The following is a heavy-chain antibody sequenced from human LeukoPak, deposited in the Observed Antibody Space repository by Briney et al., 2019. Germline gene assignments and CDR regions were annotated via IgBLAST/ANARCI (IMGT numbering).Heavy chain of an antibody. CDR1: GFTFSSYA. V-gene: IGHV3-23*01. J-gene: IGHJ4*02. CDR2: ISGSGGST. D-gene: IGHD2-15*01. CDR3: AKTPLGYCSGGSCYPPML. Sequence: GGSLRLSCAASGFTFSSYAMSWVRQAPGKGLEWVPAISGSGGSTYYADSVKGRFTISRDNSKNTLYLQMNSLRAEGTAVYYCAKTPLGYCSGGSCYPPMLWGQGTLVTVSS.